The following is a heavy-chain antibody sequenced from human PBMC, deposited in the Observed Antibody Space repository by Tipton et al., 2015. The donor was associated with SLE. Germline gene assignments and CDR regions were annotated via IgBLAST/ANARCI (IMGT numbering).Heavy chain of an antibody. CDR2: IRYDGSNK. CDR1: GFTVSSNY. V-gene: IGHV3-33*08. D-gene: IGHD6-13*01. Sequence: SLRLSCAASGFTVSSNYMSWVRQAPGKGLEWVAFIRYDGSNKYYADSVKGRFTISRDNSKNTLYLQMNSLRAEDTAVYYCARGGIAAAVGGNWGQGTLVTVSS. J-gene: IGHJ4*02. CDR3: ARGGIAAAVGGN.